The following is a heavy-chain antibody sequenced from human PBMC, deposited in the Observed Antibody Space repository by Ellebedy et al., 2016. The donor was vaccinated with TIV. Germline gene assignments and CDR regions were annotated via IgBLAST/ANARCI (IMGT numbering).Heavy chain of an antibody. Sequence: PGGSLRLSCAASGFTFSSYGMHWVRQAPGKGLEWVAVISYDGSNKYYADSVKGRFTISRDNSKNTLYLQMNSLRAEDTAVYYCARDQRIVVVIMGFDYWGQGTLVTVSS. CDR3: ARDQRIVVVIMGFDY. J-gene: IGHJ4*02. V-gene: IGHV3-30*03. CDR2: ISYDGSNK. D-gene: IGHD3-22*01. CDR1: GFTFSSYG.